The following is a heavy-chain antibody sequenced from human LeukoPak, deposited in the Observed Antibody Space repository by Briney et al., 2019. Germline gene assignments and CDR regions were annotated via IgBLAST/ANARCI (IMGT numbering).Heavy chain of an antibody. CDR1: GFTFSSYG. Sequence: GRSLRLSCAASGFTFSSYGMHWVRQAPGKGPEWVAVISYDGSNKYYADSVKGRFTISRDNSKNTLYLQMNSLRAEDTAVYYCAKTSAELYSSGWYYFDYWGQGTLVTVSS. V-gene: IGHV3-30*18. J-gene: IGHJ4*02. D-gene: IGHD6-19*01. CDR3: AKTSAELYSSGWYYFDY. CDR2: ISYDGSNK.